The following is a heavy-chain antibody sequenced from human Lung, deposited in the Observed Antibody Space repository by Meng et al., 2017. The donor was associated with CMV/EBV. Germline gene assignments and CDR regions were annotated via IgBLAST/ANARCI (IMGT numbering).Heavy chain of an antibody. J-gene: IGHJ5*01. D-gene: IGHD1-26*01. Sequence: AVFPFRDYYMTWIRQAPGKGLEWVSYISSSGSITKYLDSLKGRFTISRDNAKNSLFLQMNSLTVEDTAVYYCARDSSAVHNWLDSWGQGTLVTVSS. CDR3: ARDSSAVHNWLDS. V-gene: IGHV3-11*04. CDR2: ISSSGSIT. CDR1: VFPFRDYY.